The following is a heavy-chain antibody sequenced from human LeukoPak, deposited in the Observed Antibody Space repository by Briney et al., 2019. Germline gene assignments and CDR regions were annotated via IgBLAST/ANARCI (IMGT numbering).Heavy chain of an antibody. CDR1: GFTFSSYE. D-gene: IGHD5-18*01. V-gene: IGHV3-48*03. Sequence: AGRSLRLSCAASGFTFSSYEMNWVRQAPGKGPEWVSYIHISGSPIYYADSVKGRFTISRDNAKNSLFLQMNSLRAEDTAIYYCARANGGYSYGYPDYWGQGTLVTVSS. CDR3: ARANGGYSYGYPDY. J-gene: IGHJ4*02. CDR2: IHISGSPI.